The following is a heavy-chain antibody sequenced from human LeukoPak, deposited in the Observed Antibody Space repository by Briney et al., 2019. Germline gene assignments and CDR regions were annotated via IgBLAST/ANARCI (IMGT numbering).Heavy chain of an antibody. J-gene: IGHJ4*02. V-gene: IGHV3-23*01. D-gene: IGHD5-18*01. Sequence: QSGGSLRLSCAASGFTFTNHPMNWVRQAPGKGLEWVSAISGSGGSTYYADSVKGRFTISRDNSKNTLYLQMNSLRAEDTAVYYCAKAGEDTAMVRPDEYYFDYWGQGTLVTVSS. CDR2: ISGSGGST. CDR3: AKAGEDTAMVRPDEYYFDY. CDR1: GFTFTNHP.